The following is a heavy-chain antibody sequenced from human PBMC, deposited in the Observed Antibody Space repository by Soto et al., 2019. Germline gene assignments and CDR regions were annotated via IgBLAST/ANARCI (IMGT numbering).Heavy chain of an antibody. CDR3: ASDTTITMIVVVIPDAFDI. CDR1: GFTFSSYA. V-gene: IGHV3-30-3*01. Sequence: QVQLVESGGGVVQPGRSLRLSCAASGFTFSSYAMHWVRRAPGKGLEWVAVISYDGSNKYYADSVKGRFTISRDNSKNTLYLQMNSLRAEDTAVYYCASDTTITMIVVVIPDAFDIWGQGTMVTVSS. CDR2: ISYDGSNK. J-gene: IGHJ3*02. D-gene: IGHD3-22*01.